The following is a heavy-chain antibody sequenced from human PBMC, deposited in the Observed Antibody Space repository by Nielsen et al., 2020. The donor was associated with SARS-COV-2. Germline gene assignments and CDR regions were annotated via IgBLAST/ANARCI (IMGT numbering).Heavy chain of an antibody. CDR1: GYNFATYW. D-gene: IGHD6-13*01. CDR3: ARLQSSTGGGMDV. Sequence: GESLKISCQGSGYNFATYWIAWVRQMPGKGLEWMGVVYPGDSDTRYSPSFQGQVIISFDKSITTAYLQWNSLQASDFALYSCARLQSSTGGGMDVWGQGTAVPVSS. CDR2: VYPGDSDT. V-gene: IGHV5-51*01. J-gene: IGHJ6*02.